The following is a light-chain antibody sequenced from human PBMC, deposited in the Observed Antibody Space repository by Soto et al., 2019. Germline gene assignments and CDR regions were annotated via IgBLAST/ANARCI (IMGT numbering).Light chain of an antibody. J-gene: IGLJ1*01. Sequence: QSALTQPRSVPGSPGQSVTISCTGTSSDVGGYNYVSWYQQHPGKAPKLMIYDVSERPSGVPDRFSGSKSGNTASLTISGLQAEDEADYYCCSYAGSPYVFGTGTKLTVL. CDR3: CSYAGSPYV. CDR1: SSDVGGYNY. CDR2: DVS. V-gene: IGLV2-11*01.